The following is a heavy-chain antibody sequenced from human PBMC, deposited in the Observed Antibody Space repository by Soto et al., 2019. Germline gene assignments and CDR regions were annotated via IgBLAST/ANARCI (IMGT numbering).Heavy chain of an antibody. Sequence: SETLSLTCTVSGGSISSYYWSWIRQPPGKGLEWIGYIYYSGSTNYNPSLKSRVTKSVDTSKNQFSLKLSSVTAADTAVYYCARLWLGDYVDYWGQGTLVTVSS. CDR2: IYYSGST. CDR3: ARLWLGDYVDY. D-gene: IGHD6-19*01. CDR1: GGSISSYY. J-gene: IGHJ4*02. V-gene: IGHV4-59*08.